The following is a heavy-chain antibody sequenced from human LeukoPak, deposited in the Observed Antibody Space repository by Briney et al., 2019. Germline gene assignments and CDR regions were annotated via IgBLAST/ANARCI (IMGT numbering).Heavy chain of an antibody. J-gene: IGHJ4*02. CDR3: AKDRPYDSSGYDY. V-gene: IGHV3-23*01. D-gene: IGHD3-22*01. CDR2: ISGSGGST. Sequence: GGSLRLSCAASGFTFSSYAMSWVRQAPGEGLEWVSAISGSGGSTYYADSVKGRFTISRDNSKNTLYLQMNSLGAEDTAVYYCAKDRPYDSSGYDYWGQGTLVTVSS. CDR1: GFTFSSYA.